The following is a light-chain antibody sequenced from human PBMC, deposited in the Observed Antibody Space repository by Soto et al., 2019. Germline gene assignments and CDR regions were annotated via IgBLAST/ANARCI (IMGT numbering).Light chain of an antibody. J-gene: IGKJ1*01. Sequence: AIQMTQSPSSLSAAMGDRVTITCRASQDISNDLGWFQQKPGKAPKVLIYAASSLQSGVPSRFSGSGSGTDFTLTISSLQPEDFATNYCLQDYTYPWTFGQGTKVEIK. V-gene: IGKV1-6*01. CDR1: QDISND. CDR3: LQDYTYPWT. CDR2: AAS.